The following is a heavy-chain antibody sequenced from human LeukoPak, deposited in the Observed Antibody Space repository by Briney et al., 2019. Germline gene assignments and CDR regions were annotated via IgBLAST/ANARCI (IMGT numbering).Heavy chain of an antibody. Sequence: GGSLRLSCAASGFTFSSYAMHWVRQAPGKGLEWVAVISYDGSNKYYADSVKGRFTISRDNSKNTLYLQMNSLRAEDTTVYYCARGGTYYYDSSGYYSDYWGQGTLVTVSS. D-gene: IGHD3-22*01. CDR3: ARGGTYYYDSSGYYSDY. CDR1: GFTFSSYA. J-gene: IGHJ4*02. V-gene: IGHV3-30*04. CDR2: ISYDGSNK.